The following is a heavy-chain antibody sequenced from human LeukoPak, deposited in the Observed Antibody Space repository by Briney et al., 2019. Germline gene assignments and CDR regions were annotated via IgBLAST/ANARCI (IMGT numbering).Heavy chain of an antibody. CDR1: GYTFTDYH. CDR3: ARDIRPRVESFDY. CDR2: INPNSGGT. Sequence: GASVKVSCKASGYTFTDYHIHWVRQAPGQGLEWMRWINPNSGGTNYAQNLQGRVTMTRDTSITTAYLDLTRLRSDDTAVYYCARDIRPRVESFDYWGQGSLVTVSS. V-gene: IGHV1-2*02. J-gene: IGHJ4*02. D-gene: IGHD3-3*01.